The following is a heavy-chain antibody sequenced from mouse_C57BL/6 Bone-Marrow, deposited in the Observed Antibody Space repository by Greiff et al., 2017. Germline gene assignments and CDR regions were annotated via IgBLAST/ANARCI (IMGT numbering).Heavy chain of an antibody. V-gene: IGHV14-3*01. CDR1: GFTIKNTY. Sequence: EVQLQQSVAELVRPGASVKLSCTASGFTIKNTYMHWVKQRPEQGLEWIGRIDPATGSTEYAPKFKGKATITADTSSNTAYLQLSSLTSEDTAIYYCARVSLLRWYFDVWGTGTTVTVSS. D-gene: IGHD1-2*01. CDR3: ARVSLLRWYFDV. J-gene: IGHJ1*03. CDR2: IDPATGST.